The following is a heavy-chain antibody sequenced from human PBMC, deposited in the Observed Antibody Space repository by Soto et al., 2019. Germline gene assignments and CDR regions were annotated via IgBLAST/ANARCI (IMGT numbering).Heavy chain of an antibody. CDR3: ARDHSGYCSSTSCYRSGMDV. Sequence: QVQLVESGGGVVQPGRSLRLSCAASGLTFSSYAMHWVRQAPGKGLEWVAVISYDGSNKYYADSVKGRFTISRDNSKNTMYLQMNSLRAEDTAIYYCARDHSGYCSSTSCYRSGMDVWGQGTTVTVSS. J-gene: IGHJ6*02. CDR2: ISYDGSNK. V-gene: IGHV3-30-3*01. D-gene: IGHD2-2*02. CDR1: GLTFSSYA.